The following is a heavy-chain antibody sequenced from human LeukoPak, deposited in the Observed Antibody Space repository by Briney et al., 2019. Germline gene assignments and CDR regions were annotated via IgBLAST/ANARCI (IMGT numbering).Heavy chain of an antibody. CDR2: ITSSSSFI. V-gene: IGHV3-21*01. CDR3: ARDGYYGDANWFDP. CDR1: GFTFSSYS. Sequence: GGSLRLSCAASGFTFSSYSMNWVRQAPGEGLEWVSSITSSSSFIHYADSVKGRFTISRDNAKNSLYLQMNSLRAEDTAVYYCARDGYYGDANWFDPWGQGTLVTVSS. D-gene: IGHD4-17*01. J-gene: IGHJ5*02.